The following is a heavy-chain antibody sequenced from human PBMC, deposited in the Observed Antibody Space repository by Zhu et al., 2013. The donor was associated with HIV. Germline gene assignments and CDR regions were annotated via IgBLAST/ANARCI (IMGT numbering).Heavy chain of an antibody. CDR2: INPSGGTT. J-gene: IGHJ3*01. V-gene: IGHV1-46*01. D-gene: IGHD3-3*01. CDR3: ATDLDPIVVGGY. CDR1: GYTFSSYY. Sequence: QVQLVQSGAEVKKPGASVKVSCKASGYTFSSYYMHWVRQAPGQGLEWMGIINPSGGTTSYAQKFQGRVTMTRDTSTSTVYMELSSLRSEDTAVYYCATDLDPIVVGGYWGQGTMVTVSS.